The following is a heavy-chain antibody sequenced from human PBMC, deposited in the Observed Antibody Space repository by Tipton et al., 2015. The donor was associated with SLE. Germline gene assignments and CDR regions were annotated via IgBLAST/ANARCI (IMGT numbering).Heavy chain of an antibody. CDR1: GFTFSSYA. CDR2: ISYDGSNK. V-gene: IGHV3-30*04. D-gene: IGHD2-15*01. J-gene: IGHJ6*03. Sequence: SLRLSCAASGFTFSSYAMHWVRQAPGKGLEWVAVISYDGSNKYYADSVKGRFTISRDNSKNTLYLQMNSLRADDTAVYFCAGVRAAPFYYYYMDVWGEGTPVTVSS. CDR3: AGVRAAPFYYYYMDV.